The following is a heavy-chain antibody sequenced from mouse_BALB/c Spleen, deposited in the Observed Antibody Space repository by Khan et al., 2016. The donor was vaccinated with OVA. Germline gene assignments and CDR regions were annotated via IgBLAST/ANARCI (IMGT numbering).Heavy chain of an antibody. Sequence: VQLQESGSGLVAPSQSLSITCTISGFSLTNYGVHWVRQPPGKGLEWLVVIWSDGSTTYNSDLKSRLSISKDNSKSQVFLKMNSLQTDDTAMYYCARQPYYHYYIMDYWGQGTSVTVSS. D-gene: IGHD2-10*01. CDR1: GFSLTNYG. V-gene: IGHV2-6-1*01. CDR2: IWSDGST. J-gene: IGHJ4*01. CDR3: ARQPYYHYYIMDY.